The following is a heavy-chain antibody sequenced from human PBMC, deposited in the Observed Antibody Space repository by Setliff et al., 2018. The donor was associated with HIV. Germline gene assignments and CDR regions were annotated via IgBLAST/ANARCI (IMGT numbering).Heavy chain of an antibody. Sequence: GASVKVSCKASGGTFSSYAIGWVRQAPGQGLEWMGGIIPISGTVNYAQKFWGRVTITTHESTSTAYMELSSLRSEDTAVYYCARDKFGTASRAFDIWGQGTMVTVSS. CDR3: ARDKFGTASRAFDI. CDR1: GGTFSSYA. V-gene: IGHV1-69*05. D-gene: IGHD1-1*01. J-gene: IGHJ3*02. CDR2: IIPISGTV.